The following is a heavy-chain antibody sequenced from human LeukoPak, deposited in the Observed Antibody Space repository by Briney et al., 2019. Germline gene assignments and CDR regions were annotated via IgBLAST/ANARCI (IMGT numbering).Heavy chain of an antibody. V-gene: IGHV4-30-4*01. J-gene: IGHJ5*02. Sequence: SETLSLTCTVSNDSISSGDYYWNWIRQPPGKGLEWIGYIFHRGGTSYNPSLKSRILFSVDTSQNQFSLKLNSVTAADTAVYYCARHRGYCSSTSCPASWFDPWGQGTLVTVSS. CDR3: ARHRGYCSSTSCPASWFDP. D-gene: IGHD2-2*01. CDR1: NDSISSGDYY. CDR2: IFHRGGT.